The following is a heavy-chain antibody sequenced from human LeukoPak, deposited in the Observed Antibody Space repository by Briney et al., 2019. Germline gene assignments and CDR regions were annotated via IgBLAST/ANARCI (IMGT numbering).Heavy chain of an antibody. J-gene: IGHJ5*02. V-gene: IGHV1-18*01. CDR2: ISAYNGNT. CDR3: ARVVFNYYDSSGYGYGGWFDP. D-gene: IGHD3-22*01. CDR1: GYTFTSYG. Sequence: ASVKVSCKASGYTFTSYGISWVRQAPGQGLEWMGWISAYNGNTNCAQKLQGRVTMTTDTSTSTAYMELRSLRSDDTAVYYCARVVFNYYDSSGYGYGGWFDPWGQGTLVTVSS.